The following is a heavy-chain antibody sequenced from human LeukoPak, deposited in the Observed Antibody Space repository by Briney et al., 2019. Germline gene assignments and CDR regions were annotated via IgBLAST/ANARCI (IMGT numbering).Heavy chain of an antibody. Sequence: GESLKISCKGSGYSFTSYWISWVRQMPGKGLEWMGRIDPSDSYTNYSPSFQGHVTISADKSISTAYLQWSSLRASDTAMYYCARLSVAARNYYYYGMDVWGQGTTVTVSS. V-gene: IGHV5-10-1*01. CDR2: IDPSDSYT. CDR3: ARLSVAARNYYYYGMDV. D-gene: IGHD6-6*01. J-gene: IGHJ6*02. CDR1: GYSFTSYW.